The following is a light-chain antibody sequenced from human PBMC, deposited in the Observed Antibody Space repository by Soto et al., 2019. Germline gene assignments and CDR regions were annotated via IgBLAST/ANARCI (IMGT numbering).Light chain of an antibody. CDR3: QHYNNWPFT. CDR1: ETVATN. J-gene: IGKJ2*01. CDR2: GAS. V-gene: IGKV3-15*01. Sequence: VMTQSPATLSVSPGERATLSCWASETVATNLAWYQQKPGQAPRLLISGASTRAAGIPARFSGSGSGTEFTLTISSLQSEDFAVYYCQHYNNWPFTFGQGTKLEIK.